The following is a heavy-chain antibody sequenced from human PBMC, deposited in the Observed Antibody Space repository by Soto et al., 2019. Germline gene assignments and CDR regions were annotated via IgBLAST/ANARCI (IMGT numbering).Heavy chain of an antibody. V-gene: IGHV1-2*04. J-gene: IGHJ4*02. D-gene: IGHD2-15*01. CDR2: INPNSGGT. CDR1: GYTFTGYY. Sequence: ASVKVSCKASGYTFTGYYMHWVRQAPGQGLEWMGWINPNSGGTNYAQKFQGWVTMTRDTSISTAYMELSRLRSDDTAVYYCARDQRLGYCSGGSCSDFDYWGQGTLVTVSS. CDR3: ARDQRLGYCSGGSCSDFDY.